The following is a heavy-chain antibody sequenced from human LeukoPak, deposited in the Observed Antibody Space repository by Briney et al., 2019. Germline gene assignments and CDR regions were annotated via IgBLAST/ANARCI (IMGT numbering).Heavy chain of an antibody. CDR2: IYYSGST. D-gene: IGHD2-15*01. CDR3: ARTPPYCSGGSCDPVIYYCGMEV. V-gene: IGHV4-59*01. Sequence: SETLSLTCTVSGGSISSYYWSWIRQPPGKGLEWIGYIYYSGSTNYNPSLKSRVTISVDTSKNQFSLKLSSVTAADTAVYYCARTPPYCSGGSCDPVIYYCGMEVWGKGTTVTVSS. J-gene: IGHJ6*04. CDR1: GGSISSYY.